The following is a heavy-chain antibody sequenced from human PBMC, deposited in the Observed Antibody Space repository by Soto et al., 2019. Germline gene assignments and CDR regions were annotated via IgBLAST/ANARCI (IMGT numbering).Heavy chain of an antibody. Sequence: GGSLRLSCAASGFSVSSNYMTWVRQAPGKGLEWVSIIYSDGRTNYADSVKGRFTISRDNSKNTVYLQMTSLSADDTAVYYCAREISAGFGEAWLDPWGRGTLGTFSS. CDR3: AREISAGFGEAWLDP. D-gene: IGHD3-10*01. J-gene: IGHJ5*02. V-gene: IGHV3-53*01. CDR2: IYSDGRT. CDR1: GFSVSSNY.